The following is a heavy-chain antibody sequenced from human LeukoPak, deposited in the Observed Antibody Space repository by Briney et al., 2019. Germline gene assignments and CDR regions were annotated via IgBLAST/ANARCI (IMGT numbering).Heavy chain of an antibody. CDR1: GFTFDDYA. V-gene: IGHV3-9*01. D-gene: IGHD3-22*01. CDR3: ARDAQDYYDSSLGY. CDR2: ISWNSGSI. Sequence: QPGGSLRLSCAASGFTFDDYAMHWVRQAPGKGLEWVSGISWNSGSIGYADSVKGRFTISRDNAKNSLYLQMNSLRAEDTAVYYCARDAQDYYDSSLGYWGQGTLVTVSS. J-gene: IGHJ4*02.